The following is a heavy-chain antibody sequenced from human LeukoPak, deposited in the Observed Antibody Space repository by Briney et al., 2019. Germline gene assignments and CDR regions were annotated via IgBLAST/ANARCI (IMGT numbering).Heavy chain of an antibody. D-gene: IGHD6-13*01. V-gene: IGHV4-39*01. J-gene: IGHJ4*02. CDR1: GGSISSSSYY. CDR3: ASRVAASGRRDY. CDR2: IYYSGST. Sequence: SETLSLTCIVSGGSISSSSYYWGWIRQPPGKGLEWIGSIYYSGSTYYNPSLKSRVTISVDTSKNQFSLKLSSVTAADTAVYYCASRVAASGRRDYWGQGTLVTVSS.